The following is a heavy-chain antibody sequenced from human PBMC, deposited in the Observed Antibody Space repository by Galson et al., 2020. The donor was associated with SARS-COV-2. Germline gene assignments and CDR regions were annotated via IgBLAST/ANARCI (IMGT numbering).Heavy chain of an antibody. CDR2: ISYAGRIQ. CDR1: GFSFNNSG. Sequence: TGGSLRLSCAASGFSFNNSGMPWFRQAPGKGLEWLAVISYAGRIQYYADSVKGRFTISRDYSKNTLYLQMNSLRDEDAAVYYCAKSRVIFWLGEGKIMDVWGQGTTVTVSS. J-gene: IGHJ6*02. V-gene: IGHV3-30*18. CDR3: AKSRVIFWLGEGKIMDV. D-gene: IGHD3-10*01.